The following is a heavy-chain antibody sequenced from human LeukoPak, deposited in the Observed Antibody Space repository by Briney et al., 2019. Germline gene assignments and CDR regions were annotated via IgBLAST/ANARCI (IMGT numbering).Heavy chain of an antibody. CDR2: MNPNSGNT. CDR3: ARGKAWRSYSSGWYGHY. CDR1: GYTFTSYD. D-gene: IGHD6-19*01. V-gene: IGHV1-8*01. J-gene: IGHJ4*02. Sequence: GASVKVSCKASGYTFTSYDINWVRQATGQGLEWMGWMNPNSGNTGYAQKFQGRVTMTRNTSISTAHMELSSLRSEDTAVYYCARGKAWRSYSSGWYGHYWGQGTLVTVSS.